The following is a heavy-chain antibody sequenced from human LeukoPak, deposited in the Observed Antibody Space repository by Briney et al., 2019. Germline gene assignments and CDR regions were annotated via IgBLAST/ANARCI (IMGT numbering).Heavy chain of an antibody. D-gene: IGHD5-18*01. CDR1: GFTFSSYS. CDR2: ISSSSSYI. V-gene: IGHV3-21*01. J-gene: IGHJ4*02. CDR3: ARDLVERGYNFGRCDY. Sequence: GSLRLSCAASGFTFSSYSMNWVRQAPGKGLEWVSSISSSSSYIYYADSVNGRFTISRDNAKTSLYLQMNSLRAEDTAVYYCARDLVERGYNFGRCDYWGQGTLVTVSS.